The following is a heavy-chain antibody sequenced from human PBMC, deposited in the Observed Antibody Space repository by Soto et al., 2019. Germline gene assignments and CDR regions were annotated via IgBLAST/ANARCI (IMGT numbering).Heavy chain of an antibody. V-gene: IGHV3-33*01. Sequence: QVQLVESGGGVVQPGRSLRLSCAASGFTFSSYGMHWVRQAPVKGLAWVAVIWYDGSNKYYADSVKGRFTISRDNSKNTLYLQMDSLRAEDTAVYYCARFYDFWSGWDVWGQGTTVTVSS. CDR2: IWYDGSNK. CDR3: ARFYDFWSGWDV. CDR1: GFTFSSYG. D-gene: IGHD3-3*01. J-gene: IGHJ6*02.